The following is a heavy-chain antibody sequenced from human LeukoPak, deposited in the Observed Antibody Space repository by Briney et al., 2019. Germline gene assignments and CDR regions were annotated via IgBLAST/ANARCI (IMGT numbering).Heavy chain of an antibody. V-gene: IGHV4-39*01. CDR1: GGSLNSDSYY. J-gene: IGHJ4*02. CDR2: ISYRGSI. CDR3: ARQLGSGLDY. Sequence: SETLSLTCTVSGGSLNSDSYYWSWIRQPPGKGLEWIATISYRGSIYYNPSLKSRITISVDTSKNQISLRLRSVTAADTAVFYCARQLGSGLDYWGQGTPVTVSS. D-gene: IGHD6-19*01.